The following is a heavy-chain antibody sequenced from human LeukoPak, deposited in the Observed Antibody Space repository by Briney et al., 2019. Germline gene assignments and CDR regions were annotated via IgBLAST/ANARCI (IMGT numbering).Heavy chain of an antibody. D-gene: IGHD3-3*01. CDR1: GFTFSSYA. CDR3: ARQGSEDFWSGYYNYYYMDV. J-gene: IGHJ6*03. V-gene: IGHV3-30*04. CDR2: ISYDGSNK. Sequence: SGGSLRLSCAASGFTFSSYAMHWVRQAPGKGLEWVAVISYDGSNKYYADSVKGRFTISRDNSKNTLYLQMNSLRAEDTAVYYCARQGSEDFWSGYYNYYYMDVWGKGTTVTVSS.